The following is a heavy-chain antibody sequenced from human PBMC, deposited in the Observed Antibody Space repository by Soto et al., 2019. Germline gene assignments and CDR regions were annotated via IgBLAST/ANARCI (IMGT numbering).Heavy chain of an antibody. J-gene: IGHJ6*02. V-gene: IGHV1-3*01. D-gene: IGHD3-9*01. CDR2: INAGNGNT. CDR3: ARGITYYDILTGYVHYYGMDV. CDR1: GYTFTSYA. Sequence: ASVKVSCKASGYTFTSYAMHWVRQAPGQRLEWMGWINAGNGNTKYSQTFQGRVTITRHTSASTAYMELSSLRSEDTAVYYCARGITYYDILTGYVHYYGMDVWGQGTTVTVYS.